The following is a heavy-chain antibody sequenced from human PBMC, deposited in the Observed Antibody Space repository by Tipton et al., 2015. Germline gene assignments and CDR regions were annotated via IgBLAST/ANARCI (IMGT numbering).Heavy chain of an antibody. V-gene: IGHV4-4*02. CDR2: IYHNGDT. Sequence: TLSLTCVVSGGSISSSNWWTWVRQPPGKELEWIGQIYHNGDTIYNPSLNSRVTLSVDKSKKLFSLTLTSLTAADTALYYCACQDYDILTRDYQTVDYWGQGTLVTVSS. J-gene: IGHJ4*02. D-gene: IGHD3-9*01. CDR1: GGSISSSNW. CDR3: ACQDYDILTRDYQTVDY.